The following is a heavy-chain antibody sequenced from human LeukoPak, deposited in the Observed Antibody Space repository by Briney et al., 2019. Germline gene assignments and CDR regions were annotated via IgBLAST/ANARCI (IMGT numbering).Heavy chain of an antibody. D-gene: IGHD3-22*01. Sequence: SGGSLRLSCAASGFSFSSSAMHWVRQAPGKGLEYVSAITNTGGYTYYANSVKGRFTISRDNSKNTLYLQMGSLRTEDTAVYYYAGASPDGFYDYWGQGTLVTVSS. CDR1: GFSFSSSA. V-gene: IGHV3-64*01. J-gene: IGHJ4*02. CDR3: AGASPDGFYDY. CDR2: ITNTGGYT.